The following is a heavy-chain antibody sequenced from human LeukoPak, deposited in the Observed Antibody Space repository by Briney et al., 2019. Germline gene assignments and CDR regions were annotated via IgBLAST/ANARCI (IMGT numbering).Heavy chain of an antibody. CDR2: IRYDGSNK. V-gene: IGHV3-30*02. J-gene: IGHJ3*02. CDR1: GFTFSSYG. CDR3: AKGIFGVVTPPEDVFDI. D-gene: IGHD3-3*01. Sequence: PGGSLRLSCAASGFTFSSYGMHWVRQAPGKGLEWVAFIRYDGSNKYYADSVKGRFTISRDNSKNTLYPQMNSLRAEDTAVYYCAKGIFGVVTPPEDVFDIWAQGTMVTVSS.